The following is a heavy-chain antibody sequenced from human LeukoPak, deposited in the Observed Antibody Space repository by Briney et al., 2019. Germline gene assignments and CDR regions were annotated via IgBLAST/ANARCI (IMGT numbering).Heavy chain of an antibody. Sequence: GESLKISCKSSGYNFTSYWIGWVRQMPGKGLEWMGIIYPSDSDTRYSPSFQGQVTISADKSISTAYLQWSSLKASDTAMYYCARGSSGLQYYFDYWGQGTLVTVSS. V-gene: IGHV5-51*01. CDR1: GYNFTSYW. J-gene: IGHJ4*02. CDR3: ARGSSGLQYYFDY. CDR2: IYPSDSDT. D-gene: IGHD3-22*01.